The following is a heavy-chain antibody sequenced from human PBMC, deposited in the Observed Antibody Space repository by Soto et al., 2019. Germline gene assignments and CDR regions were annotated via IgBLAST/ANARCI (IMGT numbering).Heavy chain of an antibody. Sequence: PSETLSLTCTVSGGSISSSSYYWGWIRQPPGKGREWSGSIYYSGSTYYKPSLKSRVTISVDTSKNQFSLKLSSVTAADTAVYYCARSNLRYDFWSGYGGGAFDIWGQGTMVTVSS. V-gene: IGHV4-39*01. CDR1: GGSISSSSYY. CDR3: ARSNLRYDFWSGYGGGAFDI. CDR2: IYYSGST. J-gene: IGHJ3*02. D-gene: IGHD3-3*01.